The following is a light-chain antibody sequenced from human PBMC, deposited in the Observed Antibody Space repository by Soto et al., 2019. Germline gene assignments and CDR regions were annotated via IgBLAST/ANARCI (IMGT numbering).Light chain of an antibody. CDR1: SPNMGEGYD. CDR2: GNS. CDR3: QSYDSSLSGRV. V-gene: IGLV1-40*01. J-gene: IGLJ3*02. Sequence: QSVLTQPPSWPGAQGQRVTIPCTGTSPNMGEGYDVHGNQQLPGTAPKPLISGNSNRPTGVPHRFSGSKSGTSASLAITGLQAEDEADYYCQSYDSSLSGRVFGGGTKLTVL.